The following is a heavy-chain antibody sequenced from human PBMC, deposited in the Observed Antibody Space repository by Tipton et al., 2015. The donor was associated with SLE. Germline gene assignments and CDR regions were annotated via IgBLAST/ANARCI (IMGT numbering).Heavy chain of an antibody. CDR3: ARAPNPGGYPVGCFYSIDL. D-gene: IGHD6-19*01. Sequence: QLVQSGAEGKKPGASVKVSCKASGYTFTGYYMHWVRQAPGQGLEWMGWINPNSGGTNYAQKFQGRVTMTRDTSISTAYRELSRLGSDDTAVCYCARAPNPGGYPVGCFYSIDLWGKGTTVCVSS. J-gene: IGHJ6*03. CDR2: INPNSGGT. V-gene: IGHV1-2*02. CDR1: GYTFTGYY.